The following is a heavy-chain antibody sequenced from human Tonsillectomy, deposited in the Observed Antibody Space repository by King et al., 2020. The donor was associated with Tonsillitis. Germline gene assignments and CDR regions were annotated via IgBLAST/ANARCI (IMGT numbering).Heavy chain of an antibody. J-gene: IGHJ4*02. Sequence: VQLVESGGGVVQPGRSLRLSCAASGFTFSSYGMHWVRQAPGKGLEWVAVIWYDGSNKYYADSVKGRFTISRDNSKNTLSLQMNSLRAEDTAVYYCARAPYTTTGYFDYWGQGTLVTVSS. CDR3: ARAPYTTTGYFDY. D-gene: IGHD4-17*01. CDR2: IWYDGSNK. CDR1: GFTFSSYG. V-gene: IGHV3-33*08.